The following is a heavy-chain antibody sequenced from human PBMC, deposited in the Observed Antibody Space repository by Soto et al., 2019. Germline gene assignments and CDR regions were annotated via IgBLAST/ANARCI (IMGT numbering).Heavy chain of an antibody. Sequence: GGSLRLSCAASGFTFSSYWMHWVRQAPGKGLVWVSRINSDGSSTSYADSVKGRFTISRDSAKNTLYLQMNSLRAEDTAVYYCARGQISITIFGVATYYGMDVWGQGTTVTVSS. V-gene: IGHV3-74*01. CDR2: INSDGSST. CDR1: GFTFSSYW. J-gene: IGHJ6*02. D-gene: IGHD3-3*01. CDR3: ARGQISITIFGVATYYGMDV.